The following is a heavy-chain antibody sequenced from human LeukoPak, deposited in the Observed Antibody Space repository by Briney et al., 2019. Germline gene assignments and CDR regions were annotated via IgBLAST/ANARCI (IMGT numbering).Heavy chain of an antibody. CDR3: ARDDVEMATINV. Sequence: SETLSLTCTVSGGSISSSSYYWSWIRQPAGKGLEWIGRIYTSGSTNYNPSLKSRVTISVDTSKNQFSLKLSSVTAADTAVYYCARDDVEMATINVWGQGTLVTVSS. CDR2: IYTSGST. CDR1: GGSISSSSYY. V-gene: IGHV4-61*02. D-gene: IGHD5-24*01. J-gene: IGHJ4*02.